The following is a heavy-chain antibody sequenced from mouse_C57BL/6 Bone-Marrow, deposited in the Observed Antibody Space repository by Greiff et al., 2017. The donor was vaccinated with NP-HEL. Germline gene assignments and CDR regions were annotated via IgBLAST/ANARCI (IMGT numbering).Heavy chain of an antibody. CDR1: GYTFTTYP. CDR3: ARRGYYGSSFYWYFDV. D-gene: IGHD1-1*01. CDR2: FHPYNDDT. V-gene: IGHV1-47*01. J-gene: IGHJ1*03. Sequence: QVQLKQSGAELVKPGASVKMSCKASGYTFTTYPIEWMKQNHGKSLEWIGNFHPYNDDTKYNEKFKGKATLTVEKSSSTVYLELSRLTSDDSAVYYCARRGYYGSSFYWYFDVWGTGTTVTVSS.